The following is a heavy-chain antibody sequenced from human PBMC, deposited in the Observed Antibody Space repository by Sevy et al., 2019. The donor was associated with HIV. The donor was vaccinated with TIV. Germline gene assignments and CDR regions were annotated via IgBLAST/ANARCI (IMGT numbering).Heavy chain of an antibody. CDR3: ARGDCISTSCYLFDY. CDR1: EFTFSDYS. J-gene: IGHJ4*02. D-gene: IGHD2-2*01. CDR2: ISSSSYYI. V-gene: IGHV3-21*01. Sequence: GGSLRLSCAASEFTFSDYSENWVRQAPGKGLEWVSSISSSSYYIYYADSVNGRFTISRDNAKNSLYLQMNSLRAEDTAVYYCARGDCISTSCYLFDYWGLGTLVTVSS.